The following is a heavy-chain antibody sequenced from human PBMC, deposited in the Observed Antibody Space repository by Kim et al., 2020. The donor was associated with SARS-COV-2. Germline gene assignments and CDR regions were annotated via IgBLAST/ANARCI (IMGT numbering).Heavy chain of an antibody. CDR1: GGSFSGYY. Sequence: SETLSLTCAVYGGSFSGYYWSWIRQPPGKGLEWIGEINHSGSTNYNPSLKSRVTISVDTSKNQFSLKLSSVTAADTAVYYCARGGGLYYYDSSGSPLNYYYYYMDVWGKGTTVTVSS. CDR3: ARGGGLYYYDSSGSPLNYYYYYMDV. CDR2: INHSGST. D-gene: IGHD3-22*01. J-gene: IGHJ6*03. V-gene: IGHV4-34*01.